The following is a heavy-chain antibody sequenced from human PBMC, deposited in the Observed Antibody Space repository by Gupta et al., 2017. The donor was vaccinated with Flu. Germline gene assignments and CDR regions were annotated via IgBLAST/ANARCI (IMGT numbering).Heavy chain of an antibody. D-gene: IGHD3-22*01. CDR3: ARENYFDSSGYYLSPGFDY. CDR2: IWYDGSNK. CDR1: GFSFSSYG. Sequence: QVQLVESGGGVVQPGGSLRLSCAASGFSFSSYGMHWVRQAPGKGLDWVAVIWYDGSNKYYADSVKGRFTISRDSSKNTLYLQMNSLRAEDTAVYYCARENYFDSSGYYLSPGFDYWGQGTLVTVSS. J-gene: IGHJ4*02. V-gene: IGHV3-33*01.